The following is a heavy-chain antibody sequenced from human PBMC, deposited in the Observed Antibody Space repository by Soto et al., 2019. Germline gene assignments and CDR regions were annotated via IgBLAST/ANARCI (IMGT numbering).Heavy chain of an antibody. CDR3: AKDFRPDGKYDLDY. D-gene: IGHD3-3*01. Sequence: EVQLLESGGGLVQPGGSLRLSCAASGFTFAGYAMNWVRQAPGRGLEWVAGILSDGGTKYYADPVKGRFTISRDNSKNLLYLQMSSLRADDTALYYCAKDFRPDGKYDLDYWGQGTPVVVSS. CDR1: GFTFAGYA. J-gene: IGHJ4*02. V-gene: IGHV3-23*01. CDR2: ILSDGGTK.